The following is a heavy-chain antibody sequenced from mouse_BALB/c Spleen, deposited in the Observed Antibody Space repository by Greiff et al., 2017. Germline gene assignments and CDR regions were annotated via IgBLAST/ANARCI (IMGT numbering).Heavy chain of an antibody. CDR1: GDSITSGY. V-gene: IGHV3-8*02. J-gene: IGHJ4*01. CDR2: ISYSGST. CDR3: ARYDYDVGSAMDY. D-gene: IGHD2-4*01. Sequence: EVQVVQSGPSLVKPSQTLSLTCSVTGDSITSGYWNWIRKFPGNKLEYMGYISYSGSTYYNPSLKSRISITRDTSKNQYYLQLNSVTTEDTATYYCARYDYDVGSAMDYGGQGTSVTVSS.